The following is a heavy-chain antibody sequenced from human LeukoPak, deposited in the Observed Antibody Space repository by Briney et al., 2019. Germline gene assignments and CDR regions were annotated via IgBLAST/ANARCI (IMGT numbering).Heavy chain of an antibody. D-gene: IGHD1-14*01. CDR1: GYTFTSYG. Sequence: GASVKVSCKASGYTFTSYGISWVRQAPGQGLEWMGWISAYNGNTNYAQKLQGRVTMTTDTSTSTAYMELRSLRSDDTAVYYCATGGEPPEDYYYYYGMDVWGQGTTVTVSS. V-gene: IGHV1-18*01. J-gene: IGHJ6*02. CDR2: ISAYNGNT. CDR3: ATGGEPPEDYYYYYGMDV.